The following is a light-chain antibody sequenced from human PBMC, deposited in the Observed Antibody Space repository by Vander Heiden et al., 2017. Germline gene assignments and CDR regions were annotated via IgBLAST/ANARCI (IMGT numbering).Light chain of an antibody. Sequence: QSTLTQPRPVSGSPGQSVTIPCTGTSSDVGGYNYVSWYQQHPGEARKIMTYDVSKPPSGVPDRFSGSKSGNTASLTISGLQAEDEAEYYCCSYAGRYTWVFGGGTKLTVL. CDR1: SSDVGGYNY. CDR3: CSYAGRYTWV. J-gene: IGLJ3*02. CDR2: DVS. V-gene: IGLV2-11*01.